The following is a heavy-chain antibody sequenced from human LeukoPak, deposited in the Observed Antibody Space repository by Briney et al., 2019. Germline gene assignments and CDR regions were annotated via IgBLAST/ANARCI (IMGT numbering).Heavy chain of an antibody. CDR2: INHSGST. D-gene: IGHD3-22*01. CDR1: GGSFSGYY. J-gene: IGHJ3*02. Sequence: TSETLSLTCAVYGGSFSGYYWSWIRQPPGKGLEWIGEINHSGSTNYNPSLKSRVTISVDTSKSQFSLKLSSVTAADTAVYYCASYDSSGYYFAFDIWGQGTMVTVSS. CDR3: ASYDSSGYYFAFDI. V-gene: IGHV4-34*01.